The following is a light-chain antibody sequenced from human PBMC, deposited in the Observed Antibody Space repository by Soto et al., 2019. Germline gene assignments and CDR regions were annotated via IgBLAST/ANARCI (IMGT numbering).Light chain of an antibody. CDR3: QTWGTGIQV. CDR1: SGHSSYA. V-gene: IGLV4-69*01. CDR2: LNSDGSH. J-gene: IGLJ7*01. Sequence: QAVVTQSPSASASLGASVKLTCTLSSGHSSYAIAWHQQQPEKGPRYLMKLNSDGSHSKGDGIPDRFSGSSSGAERYLTISSLQSEDEADYYCQTWGTGIQVFGGGTQLT.